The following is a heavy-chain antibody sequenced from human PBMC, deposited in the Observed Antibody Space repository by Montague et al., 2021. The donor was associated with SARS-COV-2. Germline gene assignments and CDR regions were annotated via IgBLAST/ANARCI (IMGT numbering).Heavy chain of an antibody. Sequence: SETLSLTCTVSGGSISSYYWSWIRQPPGKGLEWIGYIYYSGSTNYNPSLKSRVTISVDTSKNQFSLKLSSVTAADTAVYYCAREVMVRGSYNYYGLDVWGQGTTVTVSS. CDR2: IYYSGST. D-gene: IGHD3-10*01. CDR1: GGSISSYY. J-gene: IGHJ6*02. CDR3: AREVMVRGSYNYYGLDV. V-gene: IGHV4-59*01.